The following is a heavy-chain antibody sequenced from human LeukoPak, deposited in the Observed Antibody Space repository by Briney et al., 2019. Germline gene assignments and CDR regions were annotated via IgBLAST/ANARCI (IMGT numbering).Heavy chain of an antibody. CDR3: ASSPTYYYDSSGYYYVR. CDR2: IYPGDSDT. J-gene: IGHJ4*02. D-gene: IGHD3-22*01. V-gene: IGHV5-51*01. CDR1: GYIFTSYW. Sequence: GESLKISCKGSGYIFTSYWIGWVRQMPGKGLEWMGIIYPGDSDTRYSPSFQGQVTISADKSISTAYLQWSSLKASDTAMYYCASSPTYYYDSSGYYYVRWGQGTLVTVSS.